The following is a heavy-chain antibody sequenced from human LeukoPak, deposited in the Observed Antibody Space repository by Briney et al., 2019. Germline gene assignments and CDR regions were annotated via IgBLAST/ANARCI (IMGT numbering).Heavy chain of an antibody. CDR1: GGSISSYY. J-gene: IGHJ3*02. D-gene: IGHD3-22*01. Sequence: MPSETLSLTCTVSGGSISSYYWSWIRQPPGKGLEWIGYIYYSGSTNYNPSLKSRVTISVDTSKNQFSLKLSSVTAADTAVYYCASRGDSSGYYTRDDAFDIWGQGTMVTVSS. CDR2: IYYSGST. V-gene: IGHV4-59*08. CDR3: ASRGDSSGYYTRDDAFDI.